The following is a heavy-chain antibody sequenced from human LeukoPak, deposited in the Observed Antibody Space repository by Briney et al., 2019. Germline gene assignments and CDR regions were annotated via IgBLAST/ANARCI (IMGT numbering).Heavy chain of an antibody. V-gene: IGHV1-46*01. CDR1: GYTFTSYY. D-gene: IGHD2-2*01. CDR2: INPGGGST. CDR3: ARDGQYCSSTSCPIANSYYFDY. J-gene: IGHJ4*02. Sequence: GASVKISCKASGYTFTSYYMHWVRQAPGQGLEWMGIINPGGGSTSYAQKFQGRVTMTRDMSTSTVYMELSSLRSEDTAVYYCARDGQYCSSTSCPIANSYYFDYWGQGTLVTVSS.